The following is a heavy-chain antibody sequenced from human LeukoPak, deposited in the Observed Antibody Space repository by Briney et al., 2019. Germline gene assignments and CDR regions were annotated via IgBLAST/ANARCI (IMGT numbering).Heavy chain of an antibody. J-gene: IGHJ4*02. Sequence: SETLSLTCTVSGGSISSSSYYWGWIRQPPGKGLEWIGSIYYSGSTYYNPSLKSRVTISVDTSKNQFSLKLSSVTAADTAVYYCAIILLTHRYEYYFDYWGQGTLVTVSS. CDR2: IYYSGST. CDR1: GGSISSSSYY. CDR3: AIILLTHRYEYYFDY. D-gene: IGHD2-15*01. V-gene: IGHV4-39*01.